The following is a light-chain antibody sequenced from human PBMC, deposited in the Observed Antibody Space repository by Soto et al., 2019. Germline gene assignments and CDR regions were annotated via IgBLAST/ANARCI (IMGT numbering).Light chain of an antibody. V-gene: IGKV1-16*01. J-gene: IGKJ4*01. CDR3: QQYKSYPVT. Sequence: DIQMTQSPSSVSASVGDRVTITCRASQGFSNYVAWLQQKAGETPKSLIYAASRLQSGVPSRFSGSRSGADFTLTISSLQPEDFATYYCQQYKSYPVTFGGGTKVEIK. CDR2: AAS. CDR1: QGFSNY.